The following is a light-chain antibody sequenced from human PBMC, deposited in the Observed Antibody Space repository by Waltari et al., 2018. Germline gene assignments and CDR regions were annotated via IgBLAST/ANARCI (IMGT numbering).Light chain of an antibody. CDR2: GAS. CDR3: QQSYSTVAFT. CDR1: QSILNY. V-gene: IGKV1-39*01. J-gene: IGKJ4*01. Sequence: DIQMTQSPSSLSASVGDRVTITCRASQSILNYLNWYQQKPGKAPKLVIYGASSLQSGVPSRFSGSGSGTDVTLTISSLQPEDFATYYCQQSYSTVAFTFGGGTKVEIK.